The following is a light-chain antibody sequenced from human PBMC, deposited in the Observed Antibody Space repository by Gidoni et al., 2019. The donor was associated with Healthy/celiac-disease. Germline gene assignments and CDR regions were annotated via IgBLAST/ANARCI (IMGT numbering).Light chain of an antibody. CDR1: SSDVGGYNY. CDR2: EVS. Sequence: SALTQPASVSGSPGQSITISCTGTSSDVGGYNYVSCNQQHPGKAPKLMIYEVSNRPSGVSNRFSGSKSGNTASLTISGLQAEDEADYYCSSYTSSSILYVFGTGTKVTVL. CDR3: SSYTSSSILYV. J-gene: IGLJ1*01. V-gene: IGLV2-14*01.